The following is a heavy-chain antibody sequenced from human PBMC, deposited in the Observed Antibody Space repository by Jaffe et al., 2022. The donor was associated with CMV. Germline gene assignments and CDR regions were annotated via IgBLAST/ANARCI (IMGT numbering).Heavy chain of an antibody. J-gene: IGHJ4*02. CDR3: MGRITIFGVVKGELDY. CDR1: GFTFSSYS. D-gene: IGHD3-3*01. V-gene: IGHV3-21*01. Sequence: EVQLVESGGGLVKPGGSLRLSCAASGFTFSSYSMNWVRQAPGKGLEWVSSISSSSSYIYYADSVKGRFTISRDNAKNSLYLQMNSLRAEDTAVYYCMGRITIFGVVKGELDYWGQGTLVTVSS. CDR2: ISSSSSYI.